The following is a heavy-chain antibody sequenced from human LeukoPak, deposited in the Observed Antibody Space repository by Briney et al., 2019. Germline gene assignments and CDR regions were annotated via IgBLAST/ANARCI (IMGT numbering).Heavy chain of an antibody. J-gene: IGHJ4*02. CDR2: MNPNSGNT. V-gene: IGHV1-8*01. D-gene: IGHD1-26*01. CDR1: GYTCTSYD. Sequence: ASPKLSSKASGYTCTSYDINWVRQATGQGLEWMGWMNPNSGNTGYAQKFQGRVTMTRNTSISTAYMELSSLRSEDTAAYYCARGRVGATLHFDYWGQGTLVTVSS. CDR3: ARGRVGATLHFDY.